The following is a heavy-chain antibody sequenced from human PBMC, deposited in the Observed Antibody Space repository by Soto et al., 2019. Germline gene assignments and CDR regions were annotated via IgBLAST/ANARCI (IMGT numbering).Heavy chain of an antibody. D-gene: IGHD3-10*01. J-gene: IGHJ5*02. CDR1: GYTFTNCG. V-gene: IGHV1-18*01. CDR3: ASGVGSESYYDQYNWFDL. Sequence: GASVKVSCKASGYTFTNCGISWVRQSPGQGLEWMGWINTYNGNTHHAQKLQGRVTMATDTSTSTAYMALRSLSSDDTAVYYCASGVGSESYYDQYNWFDLWGQGTLVTVSS. CDR2: INTYNGNT.